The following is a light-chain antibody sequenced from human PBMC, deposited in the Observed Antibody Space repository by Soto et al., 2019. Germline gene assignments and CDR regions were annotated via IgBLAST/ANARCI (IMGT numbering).Light chain of an antibody. CDR1: KSDVGVYDF. J-gene: IGLJ1*01. CDR2: EVV. Sequence: QSALTQPPSASGSPGQSVTISCNGTKSDVGVYDFVSWYQHHPGKAPRLIIYEVVQRPSGVPDRFSGSKSGNTASLTVSGPQAADEADYFCKSYAGSNTYVFGSGPKLTVL. CDR3: KSYAGSNTYV. V-gene: IGLV2-8*01.